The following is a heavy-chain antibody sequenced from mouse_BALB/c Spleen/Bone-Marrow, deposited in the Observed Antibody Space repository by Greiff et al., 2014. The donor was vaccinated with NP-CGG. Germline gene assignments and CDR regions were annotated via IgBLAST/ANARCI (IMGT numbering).Heavy chain of an antibody. Sequence: DVQLVESGGGLVQPGGSLRLSCTTSGFTFTDYYMSWVRQPQGKALEWLAFIRNKAYGYTAEYSASVRGRFTISRDNSQSILYLQMNTLRAEDSATYYCARFPMDYWGQGTSVTVSS. CDR2: IRNKAYGYTA. CDR1: GFTFTDYY. J-gene: IGHJ4*01. V-gene: IGHV7-3*02. CDR3: ARFPMDY.